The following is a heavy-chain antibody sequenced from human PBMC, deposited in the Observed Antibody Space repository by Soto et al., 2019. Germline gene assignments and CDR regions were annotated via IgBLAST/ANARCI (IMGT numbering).Heavy chain of an antibody. D-gene: IGHD3-9*01. J-gene: IGHJ5*02. V-gene: IGHV4-59*08. CDR3: ARQILTGYYPPGWFDP. CDR1: GDSISSYY. CDR2: VSPIWGS. Sequence: LSLTCTVSGDSISSYYWGWIRQPPGKEMEWIGYVSPIWGSAYNPSLQSRVAISLDTSKSQFSLELTSVTAADTAVYYCARQILTGYYPPGWFDPWGQGTLVTVSS.